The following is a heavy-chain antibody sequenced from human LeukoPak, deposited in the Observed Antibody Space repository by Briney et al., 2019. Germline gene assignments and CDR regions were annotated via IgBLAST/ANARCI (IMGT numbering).Heavy chain of an antibody. CDR1: GFTFSSYE. CDR3: ARTSVGATLGFDY. J-gene: IGHJ4*02. CDR2: ISSSSSTI. Sequence: GGSLRLSCAASGFTFSSYEMNWVRQAPGKGLEWVSYISSSSSTIYYADSVKGRFTISRDNAKNSLYLQMNSLRAEDTAVYYCARTSVGATLGFDYWGQGTLVTVSS. D-gene: IGHD1-26*01. V-gene: IGHV3-48*01.